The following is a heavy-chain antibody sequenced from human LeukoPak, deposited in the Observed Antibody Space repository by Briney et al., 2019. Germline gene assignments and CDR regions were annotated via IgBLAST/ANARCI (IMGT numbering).Heavy chain of an antibody. D-gene: IGHD7-27*01. J-gene: IGHJ4*02. CDR1: GFTFSSYT. Sequence: GALRLSCTASGFTFSSYTMSWVRQAPGKGLKWVSTITTGGPNTYYADSVKGRFTVSRDDSKNTLYLQMNSLRAEDTAVYYCAKDGGLWVSAHWGDSWGRGTLVTVSS. CDR3: AKDGGLWVSAHWGDS. CDR2: ITTGGPNT. V-gene: IGHV3-23*01.